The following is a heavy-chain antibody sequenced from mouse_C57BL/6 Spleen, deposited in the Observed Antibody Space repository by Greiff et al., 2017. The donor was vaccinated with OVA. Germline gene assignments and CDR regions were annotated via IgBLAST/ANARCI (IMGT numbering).Heavy chain of an antibody. CDR3: ARPFYYDYDGDAMDY. CDR2: IHPNSGST. D-gene: IGHD2-4*01. CDR1: GYTFTSYW. V-gene: IGHV1-64*01. J-gene: IGHJ4*01. Sequence: QVQLQQPGAELVKPGASVKLSCKASGYTFTSYWMHWVKQRPGQGLEWIGMIHPNSGSTNYNEKFKSKATLTVDKSSSTAYMQLSSLTSEDSAVYYCARPFYYDYDGDAMDYWGQGTSVTVSS.